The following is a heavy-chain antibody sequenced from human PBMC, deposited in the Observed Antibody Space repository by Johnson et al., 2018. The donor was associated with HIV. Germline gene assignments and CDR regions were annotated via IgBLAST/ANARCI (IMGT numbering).Heavy chain of an antibody. V-gene: IGHV3-11*04. D-gene: IGHD6-13*01. J-gene: IGHJ3*02. CDR1: GFTFSDYY. CDR3: AKVAVATAAGGVALDI. CDR2: ISSSGSTI. Sequence: QVQLVESGGGLVKPGGSLRLSCAASGFTFSDYYMSWIRQAPGKGPDWVSYISSSGSTIYYADSVKGRFTISRDNSNNILYLQMNSLRVEDTAVYYCAKVAVATAAGGVALDIWGPGTMVTVS.